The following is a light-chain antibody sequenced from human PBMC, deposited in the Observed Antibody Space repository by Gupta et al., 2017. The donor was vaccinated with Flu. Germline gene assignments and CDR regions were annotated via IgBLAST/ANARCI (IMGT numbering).Light chain of an antibody. J-gene: IGLJ1*01. V-gene: IGLV3-10*01. Sequence: SYELTQPPSVSVSPGQTARITCSGDALSKKYAYWDHQKAGLAPVVVIYEDTKRPSGIPERFSGSTSGTMATLTISXAXVEDEAXYYCYSMDSSGNHSYVFGIGTKDTVL. CDR1: ALSKKY. CDR2: EDT. CDR3: YSMDSSGNHSYV.